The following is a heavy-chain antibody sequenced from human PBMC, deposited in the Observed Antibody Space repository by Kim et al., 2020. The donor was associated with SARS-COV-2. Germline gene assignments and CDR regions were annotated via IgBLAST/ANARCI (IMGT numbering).Heavy chain of an antibody. CDR3: ARDSGWDAFDI. J-gene: IGHJ3*02. D-gene: IGHD3-10*01. V-gene: IGHV3-7*01. Sequence: GSLRLSCAASGFTFSSSWMAWVRQAPGKGLEWVANIKEDGGEENYVDSVKGRFTISRDNAKKSLYLQMKSLRAEDTAVYYCARDSGWDAFDIWGQGTMV. CDR1: GFTFSSSW. CDR2: IKEDGGEE.